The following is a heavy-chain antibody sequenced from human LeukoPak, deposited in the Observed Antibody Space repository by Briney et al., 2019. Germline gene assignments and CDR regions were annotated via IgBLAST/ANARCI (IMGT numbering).Heavy chain of an antibody. CDR1: GFTFTSFS. CDR2: ISSNGGST. V-gene: IGHV3-64*01. CDR3: ARDGVGGYFDY. Sequence: GGSLRLSCAVSGFTFTSFSMHWVRQAPGKGLEYVSAISSNGGSTYYANSVEGRFTISRDNSKDKLYLQMDSLRAEDMAVYYCARDGVGGYFDYWGQGTLVTVSS. J-gene: IGHJ4*02. D-gene: IGHD3-10*01.